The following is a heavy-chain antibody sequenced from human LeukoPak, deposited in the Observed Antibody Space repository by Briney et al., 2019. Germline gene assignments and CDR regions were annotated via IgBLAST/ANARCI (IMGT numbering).Heavy chain of an antibody. J-gene: IGHJ6*02. CDR3: ARDPAGVSGVLMVYATYYYYGMDV. Sequence: GASVKVSCKVSGYTFTSYGISWVRQAPGQGLEWMGRISAYNGNTNYAQKLQGRVTMTTDTSTSTAYMELRSLRSDDTAVYYCARDPAGVSGVLMVYATYYYYGMDVWGQGTTVTVSS. V-gene: IGHV1-18*01. CDR1: GYTFTSYG. CDR2: ISAYNGNT. D-gene: IGHD2-8*01.